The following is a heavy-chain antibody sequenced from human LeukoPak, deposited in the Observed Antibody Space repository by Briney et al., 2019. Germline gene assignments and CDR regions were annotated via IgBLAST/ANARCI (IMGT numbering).Heavy chain of an antibody. J-gene: IGHJ4*02. V-gene: IGHV3-30*02. D-gene: IGHD1-26*01. CDR3: AKDSWEVGATSEIDY. Sequence: PGGSLRLSCAASGFTFSSYGMHWVRQAPGKGLEWVAFIRYDGSNKYYADSVKGRFTTSRDNSKNTLYLQMNSLRVEDTAVYYCAKDSWEVGATSEIDYWGQGTLVTVSS. CDR1: GFTFSSYG. CDR2: IRYDGSNK.